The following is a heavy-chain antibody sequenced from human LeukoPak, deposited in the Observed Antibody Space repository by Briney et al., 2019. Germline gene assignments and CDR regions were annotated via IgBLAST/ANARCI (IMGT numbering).Heavy chain of an antibody. Sequence: ASVNVSCKASGGTFSSYAISWVRQAPGQGLEWMGWISAYNGNTNYAQKLQGRVTMTADTSTSTANMELRSLRSDDTAVYYCARGSLSSSVDYWGQGTLVTVSS. CDR2: ISAYNGNT. CDR1: GGTFSSYA. CDR3: ARGSLSSSVDY. D-gene: IGHD6-6*01. J-gene: IGHJ4*02. V-gene: IGHV1-18*01.